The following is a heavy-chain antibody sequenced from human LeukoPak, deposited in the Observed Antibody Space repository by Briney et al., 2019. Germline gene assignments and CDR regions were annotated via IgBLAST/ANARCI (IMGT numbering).Heavy chain of an antibody. V-gene: IGHV4-61*02. Sequence: SETLSLTCTVSGGSISSGSYYWSWIRQPAGKGLEWIGRIYTSGSTNYNPSLKSRVTISVDTSKNQFSLKLSSVTAADTAVYYCARSYSSWYPIGYWGQGTLVTVSS. J-gene: IGHJ4*02. CDR2: IYTSGST. D-gene: IGHD6-13*01. CDR3: ARSYSSWYPIGY. CDR1: GGSISSGSYY.